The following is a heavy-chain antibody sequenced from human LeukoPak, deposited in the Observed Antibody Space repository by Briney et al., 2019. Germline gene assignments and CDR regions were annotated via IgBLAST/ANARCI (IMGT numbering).Heavy chain of an antibody. CDR3: ARGGRYYYDSSGYSNY. CDR2: IYHSGST. J-gene: IGHJ4*02. Sequence: PSETLSLTCTVSGYSISSGYYWGWIRQPPGKGLEWIGSIYHSGSTYYNPSLKSRVTISVDTSKNQFSLKLSSVTAADTAVYYCARGGRYYYDSSGYSNYWGQGTLVTVSS. V-gene: IGHV4-38-2*02. CDR1: GYSISSGYY. D-gene: IGHD3-22*01.